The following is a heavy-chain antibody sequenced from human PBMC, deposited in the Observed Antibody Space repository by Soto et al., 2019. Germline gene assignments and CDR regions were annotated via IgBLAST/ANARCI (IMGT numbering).Heavy chain of an antibody. D-gene: IGHD1-1*01. V-gene: IGHV3-64*07. CDR1: GFTFSTYG. Sequence: VQLVESGGGLVQPGGSLRLSCAASGFTFSTYGLHWVRQAPGKGLEYVSAINSNGGSTYYVDSVKGRFTISRDNSKNTLYLQMGSLRAEDMAVYYCARVRVATTTPYFDYWGQGTRVTVSS. J-gene: IGHJ4*02. CDR2: INSNGGST. CDR3: ARVRVATTTPYFDY.